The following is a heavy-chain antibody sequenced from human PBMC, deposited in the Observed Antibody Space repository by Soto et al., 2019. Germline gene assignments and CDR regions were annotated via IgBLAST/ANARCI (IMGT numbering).Heavy chain of an antibody. V-gene: IGHV3-30-3*01. Sequence: QVLLVDSGGGVVQPGRSLRLSCADSGFTFSSYAMNWVRQAPGKGLEWVALISHDGINKYYADSVRGRFTISRDSSTNTLYLQMNSLRAADTAVYYCGRCTSTSCHLGSDYWGQETLVTVSS. CDR3: GRCTSTSCHLGSDY. D-gene: IGHD2-2*01. J-gene: IGHJ4*02. CDR1: GFTFSSYA. CDR2: ISHDGINK.